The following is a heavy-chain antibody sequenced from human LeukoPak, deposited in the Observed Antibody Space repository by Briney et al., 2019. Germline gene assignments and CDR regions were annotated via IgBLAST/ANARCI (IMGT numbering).Heavy chain of an antibody. CDR1: GYTFTSNA. J-gene: IGHJ4*02. CDR2: INAGNGNT. V-gene: IGHV1-3*01. Sequence: ASVTVSCTASGYTFTSNAVHWVRQAPGQRLEWMGWINAGNGNTKYSQKFQGRATITRDTSASTAYMELSSLRSEDTAVYYCASTIAVAGKYSFDYWGQGTLVTVSS. D-gene: IGHD6-19*01. CDR3: ASTIAVAGKYSFDY.